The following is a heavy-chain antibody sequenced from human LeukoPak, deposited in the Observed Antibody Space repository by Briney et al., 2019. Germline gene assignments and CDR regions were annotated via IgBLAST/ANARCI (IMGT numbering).Heavy chain of an antibody. V-gene: IGHV4-59*01. D-gene: IGHD2-15*01. CDR2: MYYSGST. Sequence: PSETLSLTCSVSGGSIRSYYWSWIRQPPGKGLEWIGYMYYSGSTNYNPSLKSRVTISVDTSKNQFSVTAADTAVYYCASRGVVGGISYYFDYWGQGILVTVSS. J-gene: IGHJ4*02. CDR1: GGSIRSYY. CDR3: ASRGVVGGISYYFDY.